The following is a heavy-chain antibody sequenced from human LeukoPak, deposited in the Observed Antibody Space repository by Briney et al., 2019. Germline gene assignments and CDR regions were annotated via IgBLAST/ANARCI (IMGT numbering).Heavy chain of an antibody. CDR3: AKDLRLIARRGNDY. Sequence: GGSLRLSCAASGFTFSSYGMHWVRQAPGKGLEWVAVISYDGSNKYYADSVKGRFTISRDNSKNTLYLQMNSLRAEDTAVYYCAKDLRLIARRGNDYWGQGTLVTVSS. J-gene: IGHJ4*02. CDR2: ISYDGSNK. CDR1: GFTFSSYG. V-gene: IGHV3-30*18. D-gene: IGHD3-10*01.